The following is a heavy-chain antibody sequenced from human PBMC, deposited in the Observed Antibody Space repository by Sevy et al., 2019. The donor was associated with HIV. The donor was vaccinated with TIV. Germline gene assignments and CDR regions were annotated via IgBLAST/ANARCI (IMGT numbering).Heavy chain of an antibody. CDR1: GFTFSSYD. CDR2: IGSGGDA. Sequence: GGSLRLSCGASGFTFSSYDMHWVRQAAGKGLEWVSGIGSGGDAYYQGSVKGRLTISRENAKNSLYLQMNSLRAGDTAVYYCARSGGYSDYGMDVWGQGTTVTVSS. D-gene: IGHD5-12*01. CDR3: ARSGGYSDYGMDV. V-gene: IGHV3-13*01. J-gene: IGHJ6*02.